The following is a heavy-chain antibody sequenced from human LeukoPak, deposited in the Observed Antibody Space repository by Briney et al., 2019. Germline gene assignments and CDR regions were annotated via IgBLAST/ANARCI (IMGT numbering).Heavy chain of an antibody. CDR2: IIPIFGTA. CDR3: ARGLYYYDSSGYYWFAEYFQH. V-gene: IGHV1-69*05. J-gene: IGHJ1*01. Sequence: ASVKLSCKASGGTFSSYAISWVRQAPGLGLEWMGGIIPIFGTANYAQKFQGRVTITTDESTSTAYMQMSSLRSEDTAVYYCARGLYYYDSSGYYWFAEYFQHWGQGTLVTVSS. D-gene: IGHD3-22*01. CDR1: GGTFSSYA.